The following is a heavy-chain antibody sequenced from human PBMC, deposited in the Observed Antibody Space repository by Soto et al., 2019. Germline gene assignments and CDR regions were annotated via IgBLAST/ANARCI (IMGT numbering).Heavy chain of an antibody. CDR1: GDSVSSDITS. Sequence: SQTLSLTCAISGDSVSSDITSWNWIRQSPSRGLEWLGRTYYRSRWFHDYADSVKSRITINADTSKNQFSLELKSMTTEDTAVYYCARGNALNVWGQGTLVTVSS. CDR2: TYYRSRWFH. J-gene: IGHJ3*01. V-gene: IGHV6-1*01. CDR3: ARGNALNV.